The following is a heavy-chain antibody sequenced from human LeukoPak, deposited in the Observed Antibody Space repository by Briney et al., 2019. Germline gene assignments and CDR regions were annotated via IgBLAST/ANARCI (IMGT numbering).Heavy chain of an antibody. J-gene: IGHJ6*02. CDR3: ARVVIPNYYDSSAHYGMDV. CDR1: GGSISSGDYY. D-gene: IGHD3-22*01. V-gene: IGHV4-39*07. Sequence: PLETLSLTCTVSGGSISSGDYYWGWIRQPPGKGLEWIVSIYYSGSTYYNPALKSRVTISVYTSKNQFSLKLSSVTAADTAVYYCARVVIPNYYDSSAHYGMDVWGQGTTVTVSS. CDR2: IYYSGST.